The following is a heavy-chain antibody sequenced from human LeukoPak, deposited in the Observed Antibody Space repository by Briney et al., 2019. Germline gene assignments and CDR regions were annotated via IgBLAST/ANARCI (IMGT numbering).Heavy chain of an antibody. CDR1: GFTFSSYA. V-gene: IGHV3-23*01. D-gene: IGHD3-10*01. J-gene: IGHJ3*02. Sequence: GGSLRLSCAASGFTFSSYATSWVRQAPGKGLEWVSAISGGGGSTYYADSVKGRFTISRDNSKNTLYLQMNSLRAEDTAVYYCAKDRYYASGSSYGNAFDIWGQGTMVTVSS. CDR3: AKDRYYASGSSYGNAFDI. CDR2: ISGGGGST.